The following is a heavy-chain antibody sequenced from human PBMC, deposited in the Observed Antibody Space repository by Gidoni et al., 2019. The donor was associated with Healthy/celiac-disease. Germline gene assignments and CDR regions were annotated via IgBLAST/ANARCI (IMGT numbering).Heavy chain of an antibody. D-gene: IGHD3-3*01. CDR2: IYHSGST. Sequence: QVQLQESGPGLVKPSETLSLTCAVSGYSISSGYYWGWIRQPPGKGLEWIGSIYHSGSTYYNPSLKSRVTISVDTSKNQFSLKLSSVTAADTAVYYCARVVTIFGVVSPYFDYWGQGTLVTVSS. J-gene: IGHJ4*02. CDR3: ARVVTIFGVVSPYFDY. V-gene: IGHV4-38-2*01. CDR1: GYSISSGYY.